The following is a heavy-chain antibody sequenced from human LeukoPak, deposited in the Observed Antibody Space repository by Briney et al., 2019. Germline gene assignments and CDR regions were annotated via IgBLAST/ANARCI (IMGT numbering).Heavy chain of an antibody. CDR3: ARDLGEYCSSTSCYRSDY. Sequence: GGSLRLSCAASGCTFSSYEMNWVRQAPGKGLEWVSYISSSGSTIYYADSVKGRFTISRDNAKNSLYLQMNSLRAEDTAVYYCARDLGEYCSSTSCYRSDYWGQGTLVTVSS. J-gene: IGHJ4*02. CDR2: ISSSGSTI. D-gene: IGHD2-2*02. CDR1: GCTFSSYE. V-gene: IGHV3-48*03.